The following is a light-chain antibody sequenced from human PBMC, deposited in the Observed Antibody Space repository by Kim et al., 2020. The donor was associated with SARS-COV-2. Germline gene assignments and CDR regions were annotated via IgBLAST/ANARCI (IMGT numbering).Light chain of an antibody. Sequence: SVGDRVTITCLASQGISNYLAWYQQKPGKVPKLLIYAASTLQSGVPSRFSGSGSGTDFTLTISSLQPEDVATYYCQKYNSAPPWTFGQGTKVDIK. J-gene: IGKJ1*01. V-gene: IGKV1-27*01. CDR3: QKYNSAPPWT. CDR1: QGISNY. CDR2: AAS.